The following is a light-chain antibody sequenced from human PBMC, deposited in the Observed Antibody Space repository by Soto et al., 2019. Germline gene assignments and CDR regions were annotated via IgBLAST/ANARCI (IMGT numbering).Light chain of an antibody. Sequence: EIVLTQSPGTLSLSPGARAPLSCRASQSVSSNYLAWYQQRPGQAPRLLIYDASSRATGVPDRFSGSGSGTDFTLTISRLEPEDFAVYYCQQYGGSPGTLGQGTKVDIK. V-gene: IGKV3-20*01. CDR3: QQYGGSPGT. CDR1: QSVSSNY. CDR2: DAS. J-gene: IGKJ1*01.